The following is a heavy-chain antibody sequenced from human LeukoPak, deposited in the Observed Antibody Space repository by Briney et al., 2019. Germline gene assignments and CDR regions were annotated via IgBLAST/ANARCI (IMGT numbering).Heavy chain of an antibody. CDR2: IYYNWST. D-gene: IGHD1-1*01. J-gene: IGHJ4*02. CDR3: ARQGVELDY. V-gene: IGHV4-59*01. CDR1: GAPISSYY. Sequence: KPSETLSLTCTVSGAPISSYYWNWIRQPPGKGLEWIGYIYYNWSTSYNPSLKSPVSMSIDTSNNQFSLKLSSVTAADTAVYYCARQGVELDYWGQGILVTVSS.